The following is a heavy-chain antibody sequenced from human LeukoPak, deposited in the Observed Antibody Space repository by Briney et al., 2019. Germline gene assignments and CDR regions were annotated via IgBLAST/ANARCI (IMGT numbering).Heavy chain of an antibody. CDR1: GFTFSSYW. J-gene: IGHJ4*02. CDR3: ARDQRWTADY. Sequence: GGSLRLSCAASGFTFSSYWMHWVRQAPGKGLVWVLRINSDGSSTSYADSVKGRFTISRDNAKNTLYLQMNSLRAEDTAVYYCARDQRWTADYWGQGTLVTVSS. V-gene: IGHV3-74*01. CDR2: INSDGSST. D-gene: IGHD5-24*01.